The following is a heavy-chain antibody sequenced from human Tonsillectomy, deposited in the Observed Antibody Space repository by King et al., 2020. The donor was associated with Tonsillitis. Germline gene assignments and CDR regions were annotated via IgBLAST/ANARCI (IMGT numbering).Heavy chain of an antibody. CDR2: IKQDGSEK. D-gene: IGHD6-6*01. V-gene: IGHV3-7*01. CDR1: GFTFSSYW. CDR3: ASGIPSSDLGAFDI. Sequence: VQLVESGGGLVQPGGSLRLSCAASGFTFSSYWMSWVRQAPGKGLEWVAKIKQDGSEKYYVDSVKGRFTISRDNAKNSLYLQMNSLRAEDTAVYYCASGIPSSDLGAFDIWGQGTMVTVSS. J-gene: IGHJ3*02.